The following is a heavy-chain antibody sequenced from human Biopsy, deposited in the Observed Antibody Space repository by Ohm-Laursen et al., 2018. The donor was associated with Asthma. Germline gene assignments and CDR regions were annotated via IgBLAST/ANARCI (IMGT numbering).Heavy chain of an antibody. CDR2: INSVFGTT. D-gene: IGHD2-2*01. Sequence: SVKASCKSLGGTFNTYVIGWVRQAPGQGLEWMGGINSVFGTTTYPQKFQDRVTITADDSTSTVYMELSSLRSEDSAVYYCARKAGSCISRTCYSLDFWGQGTLVTVSS. CDR3: ARKAGSCISRTCYSLDF. J-gene: IGHJ4*02. CDR1: GGTFNTYV. V-gene: IGHV1-69*13.